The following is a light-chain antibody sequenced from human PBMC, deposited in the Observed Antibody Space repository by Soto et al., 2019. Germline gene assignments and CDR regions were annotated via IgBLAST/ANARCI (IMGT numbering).Light chain of an antibody. CDR3: GSCTTSSILV. J-gene: IGLJ1*01. V-gene: IGLV2-14*01. CDR1: SAEVGGCNY. CDR2: EVS. Sequence: QSALTQPASVSGSPGQSITISCTGTSAEVGGCNYVSWYQQHPDKAPKVVIYEVSNRPSGVSNRFSGSKSGNTASLTISGLQAEDEADYYCGSCTTSSILVFGTGTKVTVL.